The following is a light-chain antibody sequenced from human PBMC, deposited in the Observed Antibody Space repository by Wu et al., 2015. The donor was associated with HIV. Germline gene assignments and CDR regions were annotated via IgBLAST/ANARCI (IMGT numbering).Light chain of an antibody. Sequence: EIVLTQSPATLSLSPGERATLSCWATQSVSSYLAWYQHKPGQPPRLLIFDASNRATGIPARFSGSGSGTDFTLTISRLDPEDFAVYYCQHYGNSPYTFGQGTKLEIK. CDR2: DAS. J-gene: IGKJ2*01. V-gene: IGKV3-11*01. CDR3: QHYGNSPYT. CDR1: QSVSSY.